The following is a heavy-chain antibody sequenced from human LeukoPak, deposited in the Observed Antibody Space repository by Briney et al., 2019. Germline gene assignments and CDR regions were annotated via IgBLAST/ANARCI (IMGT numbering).Heavy chain of an antibody. J-gene: IGHJ5*01. CDR3: ARRAYYSVSGSYRWFDS. Sequence: GESLKISCEGSGYSFTSYWIGWVRQMPGNGLEWMGMIYPDDSDTRYSPSFQGQVTISVDKSISTAYLQWSSLKASDTAMYYCARRAYYSVSGSYRWFDSWGQGTLVTVSS. D-gene: IGHD3-10*01. CDR2: IYPDDSDT. V-gene: IGHV5-51*01. CDR1: GYSFTSYW.